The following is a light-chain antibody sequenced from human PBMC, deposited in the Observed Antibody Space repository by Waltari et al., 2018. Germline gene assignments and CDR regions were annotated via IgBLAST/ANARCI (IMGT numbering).Light chain of an antibody. CDR3: QQCYLTPYT. J-gene: IGKJ2*01. Sequence: DIVMTQSPDSLAVSLGERATINCKSSQSVLYSSNNKNYLAWYQQKPGQPPKLLLYWASTRESGVPDRFSGSGSGTDFTLTISSLQAEDVAVYYCQQCYLTPYTFGQGTNLEIK. CDR1: QSVLYSSNNKNY. CDR2: WAS. V-gene: IGKV4-1*01.